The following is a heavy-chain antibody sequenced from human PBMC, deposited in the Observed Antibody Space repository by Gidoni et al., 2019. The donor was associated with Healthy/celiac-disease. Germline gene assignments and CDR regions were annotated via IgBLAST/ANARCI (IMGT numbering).Heavy chain of an antibody. V-gene: IGHV3-30-3*01. CDR1: GFTFSSYA. CDR3: ARDDGAAAAGTVDY. CDR2: ISYDGSNK. J-gene: IGHJ4*02. Sequence: QVQLVESGGGVVQPGRSLRLSCAASGFTFSSYAMHWVRQAPGKGLEWVAVISYDGSNKYYADSVKGRFTISRDNSKNTLYLQMNSLRAEDTAVYYCARDDGAAAAGTVDYWGQGTLVTVPS. D-gene: IGHD6-13*01.